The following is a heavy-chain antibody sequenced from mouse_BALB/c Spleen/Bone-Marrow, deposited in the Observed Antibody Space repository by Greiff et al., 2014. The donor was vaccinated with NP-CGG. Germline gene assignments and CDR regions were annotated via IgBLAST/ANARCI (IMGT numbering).Heavy chain of an antibody. J-gene: IGHJ3*01. D-gene: IGHD2-1*01. CDR1: GYTFTNYY. V-gene: IGHV1S81*02. CDR3: TRSGNYLFAY. CDR2: INPSNGGI. Sequence: QVQLKQSGAELVKPGASVRLSCKASGYTFTNYYMYWVKQRPGQGLEWIGEINPSNGGINFNEKFKSKATLTVDKSSNTTYMQLSSLTSEDSAVYYCTRSGNYLFAYWGQGTLVTVSA.